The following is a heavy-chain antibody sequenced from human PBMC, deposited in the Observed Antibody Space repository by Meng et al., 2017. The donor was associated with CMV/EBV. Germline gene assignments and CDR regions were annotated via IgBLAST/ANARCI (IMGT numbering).Heavy chain of an antibody. V-gene: IGHV4-34*01. CDR3: ARVWWELPLGGFYYYYGMDV. J-gene: IGHJ6*02. CDR1: GASFSGYY. CDR2: INHSGST. D-gene: IGHD1-26*01. Sequence: SQTLSLTCAVYGASFSGYYWSWIRQPPGKGLEWIGEINHSGSTNYNPSLKSRVTISVDTSKNQFSLKLSSVTAADTAVYYCARVWWELPLGGFYYYYGMDVWGQGTTVTVSS.